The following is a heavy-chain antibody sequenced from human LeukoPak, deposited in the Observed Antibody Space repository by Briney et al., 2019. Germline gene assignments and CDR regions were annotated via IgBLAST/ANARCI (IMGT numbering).Heavy chain of an antibody. CDR3: ARASSKYCSSTSCSGPPSAFDI. D-gene: IGHD2-2*01. CDR2: IYTSGST. CDR1: GGSISSGSYY. V-gene: IGHV4-61*02. J-gene: IGHJ3*02. Sequence: SQTLSLTCTVSGGSISSGSYYWRWIRQPAGKGLEWIGRIYTSGSTNYNPSLKSRVTISVDTSKNQFSLKLSSVTAADTAVYYCARASSKYCSSTSCSGPPSAFDIWGQGTMVTVSS.